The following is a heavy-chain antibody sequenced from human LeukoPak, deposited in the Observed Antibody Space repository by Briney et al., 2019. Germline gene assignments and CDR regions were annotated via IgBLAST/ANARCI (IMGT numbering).Heavy chain of an antibody. CDR1: GGSFSGYY. J-gene: IGHJ4*02. Sequence: SETLSLTCAVYGGSFSGYYWSWIRQPPGKGLEWIGEINHSGSTNYNPSLKSRVTISVDASKNQFSLKLSSVTAADTAVYYCARAWYYYDSSGYYPFDYWGQGTLVTVSS. CDR2: INHSGST. CDR3: ARAWYYYDSSGYYPFDY. V-gene: IGHV4-34*01. D-gene: IGHD3-22*01.